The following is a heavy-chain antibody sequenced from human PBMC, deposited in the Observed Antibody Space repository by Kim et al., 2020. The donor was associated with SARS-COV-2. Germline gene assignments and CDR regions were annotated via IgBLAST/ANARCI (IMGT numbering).Heavy chain of an antibody. V-gene: IGHV3-23*01. D-gene: IGHD5-18*01. CDR1: GFTFSSYA. Sequence: GGSLRLSCAASGFTFSSYAMSWVRQAPGKGLEWVSAISGSGGSTYYADSVKGRFTISRDNSKNTLYLQMNSLRAEDTAVYYCAKGRGYSYGGLIDYWGQGTLVTVSS. CDR3: AKGRGYSYGGLIDY. CDR2: ISGSGGST. J-gene: IGHJ4*02.